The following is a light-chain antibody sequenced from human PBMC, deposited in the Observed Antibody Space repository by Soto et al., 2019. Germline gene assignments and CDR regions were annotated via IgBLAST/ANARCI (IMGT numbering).Light chain of an antibody. Sequence: QSALTQPPSASGSPGQSVTISCTGTSSDVGGYNFVSWYQQHPGKAPKLLIYEVSKRPSGVPDRFSGSKSDNTASLTVSGHQAEDEADYYCSSFAGGNNLLFGGGTKVTVL. V-gene: IGLV2-8*01. CDR1: SSDVGGYNF. CDR2: EVS. CDR3: SSFAGGNNLL. J-gene: IGLJ2*01.